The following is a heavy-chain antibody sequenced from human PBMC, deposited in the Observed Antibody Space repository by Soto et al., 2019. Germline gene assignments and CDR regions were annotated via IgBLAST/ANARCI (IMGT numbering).Heavy chain of an antibody. Sequence: QVQLVQSGAEVKKPGASVKVSCKASGYTFTGYDMQWVPQAPGQRLEWMGWINPNSVGTNYAQKFQGWVTMTRDTSISTAYMYLRRKRSDDTAAYYCARATRAMNGYLQYYFDHRGQGNLVRVPS. J-gene: IGHJ4*02. CDR1: GYTFTGYD. CDR2: INPNSVGT. CDR3: ARATRAMNGYLQYYFDH. V-gene: IGHV1-2*04. D-gene: IGHD3-9*01.